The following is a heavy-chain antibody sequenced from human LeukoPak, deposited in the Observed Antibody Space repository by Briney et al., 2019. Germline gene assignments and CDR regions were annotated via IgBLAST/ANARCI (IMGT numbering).Heavy chain of an antibody. J-gene: IGHJ4*02. CDR2: INPSGGST. CDR1: GYTFTSYY. CDR3: ARETPRQAVAATGFDY. Sequence: ASVTVSCKASGYTFTSYYMHWVRQAPGQGLEWMGIINPSGGSTSYAQKFQGRVTMTRDTSTSTVYMELSSLRSEDTAVYYCARETPRQAVAATGFDYWGQGTLVTVSS. D-gene: IGHD6-19*01. V-gene: IGHV1-46*01.